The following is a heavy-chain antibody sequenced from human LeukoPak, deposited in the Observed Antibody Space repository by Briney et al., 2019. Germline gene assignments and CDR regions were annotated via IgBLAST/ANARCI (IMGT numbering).Heavy chain of an antibody. D-gene: IGHD3-10*01. CDR2: IRVDGSTE. J-gene: IGHJ4*02. Sequence: GGSLRLSCAASGFTFSSYAMTWVRQAPGKGLEWVATIRVDGSTEYPVDSMKGRFTISRDNAKNSLHLQMNILRAEDTAVYYCAGARGAHLFDYWGQGTLVTV. CDR3: AGARGAHLFDY. V-gene: IGHV3-7*01. CDR1: GFTFSSYA.